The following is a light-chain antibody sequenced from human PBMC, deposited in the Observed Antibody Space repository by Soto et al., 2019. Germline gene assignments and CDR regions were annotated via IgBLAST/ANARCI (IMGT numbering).Light chain of an antibody. V-gene: IGLV2-11*01. CDR2: GVS. J-gene: IGLJ3*02. CDR1: NSYVGCYNY. CDR3: CSYVDTDTWV. Sequence: QSALTQPRSVSGSPGQSVTISCTGTNSYVGCYNYVSWYQQYPGKAPKLMISGVSERPSGVPDRFSGSKSGNTAALTISGIQAEDEADYYCCSYVDTDTWVFGGGTKLTGL.